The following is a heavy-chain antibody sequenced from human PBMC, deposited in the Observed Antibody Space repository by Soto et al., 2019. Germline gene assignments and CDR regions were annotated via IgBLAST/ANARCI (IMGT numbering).Heavy chain of an antibody. CDR2: LSGSSSSSV. CDR1: GFSFSRYS. V-gene: IGHV3-48*01. CDR3: ARDTGGFDN. Sequence: EVQLLESGGGLVQPGGSLRLSCVASGFSFSRYSMNWVRQAPGKGLDWVAYLSGSSSSSVYYADSVKGRFTISRDNAKNSVYLKMNSVRAEDTGVYYCARDTGGFDNWGQGTLVTVSS. J-gene: IGHJ5*02. D-gene: IGHD3-16*01.